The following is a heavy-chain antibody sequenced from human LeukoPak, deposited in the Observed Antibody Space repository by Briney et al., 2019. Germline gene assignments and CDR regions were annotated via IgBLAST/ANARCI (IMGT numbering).Heavy chain of an antibody. CDR1: GFTFSDYY. V-gene: IGHV3-11*04. D-gene: IGHD3-16*01. J-gene: IGHJ6*03. CDR2: ISSSGSTI. Sequence: NSGGSLRLFCAASGFTFSDYYMSWIRQAPGKGLEWVSYISSSGSTIYYADSVKGRFTISRDNAKNSLYLQMNSLRAEDTAVYYCARVMGEWWSPRYMDVWGKGTTVTVSS. CDR3: ARVMGEWWSPRYMDV.